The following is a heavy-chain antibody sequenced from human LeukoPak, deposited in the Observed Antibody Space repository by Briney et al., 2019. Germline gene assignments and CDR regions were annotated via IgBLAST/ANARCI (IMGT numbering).Heavy chain of an antibody. CDR2: INPNSGGT. D-gene: IGHD3-22*01. V-gene: IGHV1-2*02. CDR3: ARAWDTYYYDSSGYKAFDI. CDR1: GYTFTGYY. J-gene: IGHJ3*02. Sequence: ASVKVSCKASGYTFTGYYMHWVRQAPGQGLEWMGWINPNSGGTNYAQKFQGRVTMTRDTSISTAYMELSRLRSDDTAVCYCARAWDTYYYDSSGYKAFDIWGQGTMVTVSS.